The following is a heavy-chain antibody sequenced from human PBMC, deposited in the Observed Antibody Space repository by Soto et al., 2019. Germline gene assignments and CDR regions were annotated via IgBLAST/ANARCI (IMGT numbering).Heavy chain of an antibody. CDR3: ARDGHNWNYVGGAVIDY. Sequence: EVQLVESGGGLVKPGGSLRLSCAASGFTFCSYSMNWVRQAPGKGLEWVSSISSSSSYIYYADSVKGRFTISRDNAKNSLYLQMISLRAEDTAVYYCARDGHNWNYVGGAVIDYWGQGSLVSVSS. CDR2: ISSSSSYI. D-gene: IGHD1-7*01. J-gene: IGHJ4*02. CDR1: GFTFCSYS. V-gene: IGHV3-21*01.